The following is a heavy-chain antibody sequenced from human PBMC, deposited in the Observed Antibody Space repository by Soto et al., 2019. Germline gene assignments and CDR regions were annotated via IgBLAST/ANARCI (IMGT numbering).Heavy chain of an antibody. J-gene: IGHJ4*02. V-gene: IGHV1-3*01. CDR1: GYTFTSYA. CDR2: INAGNGNT. CDR3: ARESYDFWSGYYPIFDY. Sequence: QVQLVQSGAEVKKPGASVKVSCKASGYTFTSYAMHWVRQAPGQRLEWMGWINAGNGNTKYSQKFQGRVTITSDTSASTAYMELSSLRSEDTAVYYCARESYDFWSGYYPIFDYWGQGTLVTVSS. D-gene: IGHD3-3*01.